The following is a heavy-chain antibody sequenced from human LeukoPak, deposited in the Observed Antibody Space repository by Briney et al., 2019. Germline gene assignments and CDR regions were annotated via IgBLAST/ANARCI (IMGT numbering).Heavy chain of an antibody. V-gene: IGHV3-23*01. CDR1: GFTSSSYA. D-gene: IGHD2-2*01. CDR3: AKGRSSTSSYDY. CDR2: ISGSGGST. Sequence: GGSLRLSCAASGFTSSSYAMSWVRQAPGKGLEWVSAISGSGGSTYYADSVKGRFTISRDNSKNTLYLQMNSLRAEDTAVYYCAKGRSSTSSYDYWGQGTLVTVSS. J-gene: IGHJ4*02.